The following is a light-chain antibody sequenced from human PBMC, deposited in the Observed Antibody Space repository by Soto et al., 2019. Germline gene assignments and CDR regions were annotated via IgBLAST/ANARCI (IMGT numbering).Light chain of an antibody. J-gene: IGKJ1*01. Sequence: DIQLTQSPSFLSASVGDRVTITCRASQGIGSSLAWYQKKPGIAPKLLIYAASTLQSGVPSRFSGSVSGTEFTLTISSLQPEDFATYYCLQVNTYPRTFGQGTKVEIK. CDR2: AAS. CDR1: QGIGSS. CDR3: LQVNTYPRT. V-gene: IGKV1-9*01.